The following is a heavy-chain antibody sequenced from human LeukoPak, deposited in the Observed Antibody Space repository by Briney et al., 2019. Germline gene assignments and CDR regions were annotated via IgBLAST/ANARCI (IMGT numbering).Heavy chain of an antibody. J-gene: IGHJ4*02. Sequence: SETLSLTCTVSGGSISYYYWSWIRRPPGKGLEWIGYIYYSGSTNYNPSLQSRVTISVDTSKHQFSLILSSVTAADTAVYYCARLQGSRAIDYWGQGTLVTVSS. D-gene: IGHD1-26*01. V-gene: IGHV4-59*08. CDR2: IYYSGST. CDR1: GGSISYYY. CDR3: ARLQGSRAIDY.